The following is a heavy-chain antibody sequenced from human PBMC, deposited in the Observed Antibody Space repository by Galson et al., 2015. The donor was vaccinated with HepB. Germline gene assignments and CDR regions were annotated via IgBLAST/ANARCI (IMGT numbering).Heavy chain of an antibody. CDR3: TTNSGSYHYYYYYYGMDV. CDR1: GFTFSHAW. CDR2: IKSKTDGGTT. Sequence: SLRLSCAASGFTFSHAWMSWVRQAPGKGLEWVGRIKSKTDGGTTDYAAPVKGRFTISRDDSKNTLYLQMNSLKTEDTAVYYCTTNSGSYHYYYYYYGMDVWGQGTTVTVSS. J-gene: IGHJ6*02. D-gene: IGHD1-26*01. V-gene: IGHV3-15*01.